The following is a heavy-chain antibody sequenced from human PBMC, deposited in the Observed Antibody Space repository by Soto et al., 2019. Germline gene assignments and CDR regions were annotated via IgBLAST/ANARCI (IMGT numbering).Heavy chain of an antibody. CDR3: ARTYGVCYSCLDY. Sequence: SVKVSCKASGGTFSSYTISWVRQAPGQGLEWMGRIIPILGIANYAQKFQGRVTITADKSTSTAYMELSSLRSEDTAVYYCARTYGVCYSCLDYWGQGTLVTVS. D-gene: IGHD2-8*01. CDR1: GGTFSSYT. J-gene: IGHJ4*02. CDR2: IIPILGIA. V-gene: IGHV1-69*02.